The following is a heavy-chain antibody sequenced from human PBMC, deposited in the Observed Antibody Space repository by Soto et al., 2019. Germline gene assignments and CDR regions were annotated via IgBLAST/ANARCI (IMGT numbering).Heavy chain of an antibody. J-gene: IGHJ4*02. D-gene: IGHD6-13*01. CDR1: GFTFSSYG. V-gene: IGHV3-30*18. CDR3: ANPPLHSSWSPLGY. CDR2: ISYDGSNK. Sequence: GGSLRLSCAASGFTFSSYGMHWVRQAPGKGLEWVAVISYDGSNKYYADSVKGRFTISRDNSKNTLYLQMNSLRAEDTAVYYCANPPLHSSWSPLGYWGQGTLVTVSS.